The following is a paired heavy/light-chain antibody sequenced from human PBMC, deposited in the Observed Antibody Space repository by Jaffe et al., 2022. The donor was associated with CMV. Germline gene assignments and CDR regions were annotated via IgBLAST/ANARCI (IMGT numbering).Light chain of an antibody. CDR2: QDN. J-gene: IGLJ2*01. CDR3: QAWDTTTAVI. V-gene: IGLV3-1*01. Sequence: SYDLTQPPSVSVSPGQTASISCSGDQLGNKFTSWYQQRPGQSPVLVIYQDNKRPSGIPERFSGSNSGNTATLTISGTLAMDEADYYCQAWDTTTAVIFGGGTKLTVL. CDR1: QLGNKF.
Heavy chain of an antibody. J-gene: IGHJ6*02. CDR1: GDSVSSRSAG. CDR3: AREGMVRGVQSYYYGMDV. D-gene: IGHD3-10*01. V-gene: IGHV6-1*02. Sequence: QVQLHQSGPGLLKPSQTVSLTCAISGDSVSSRSAGWSWIRQSPSRGLEWLGRTYLTSTWYSDYAASVESRLTINVDTSKNQISLQLNSVTPEDTAVYYCAREGMVRGVQSYYYGMDVWGQGTTVTVSS. CDR2: TYLTSTWYS.